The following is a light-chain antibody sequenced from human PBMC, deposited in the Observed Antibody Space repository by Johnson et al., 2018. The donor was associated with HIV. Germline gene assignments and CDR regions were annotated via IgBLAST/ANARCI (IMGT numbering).Light chain of an antibody. V-gene: IGLV1-51*01. Sequence: QSVLTQPPSVSAAPGQKVTISCSGSSSNIGRNYVSWYQQLPGTAPKLLIFDNNKRPSGIPDRFSASKSGTSATLGITGLPTGDEADYYCGTWDTSLSAGGVFGTGTKVTVL. CDR3: GTWDTSLSAGGV. CDR2: DNN. J-gene: IGLJ1*01. CDR1: SSNIGRNY.